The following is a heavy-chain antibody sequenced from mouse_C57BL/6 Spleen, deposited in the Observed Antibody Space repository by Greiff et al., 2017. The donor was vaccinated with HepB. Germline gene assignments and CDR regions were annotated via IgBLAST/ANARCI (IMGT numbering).Heavy chain of an antibody. Sequence: VQLQQPGAELVKPGASVKLSCKASGYTFTSYWMQWVKQRPGQGLEWIGEIDPSDSYTNYNQKFKGKATLTVDTSSSTAYMQLSSLTSEDSAVYYCARRNDYDPFDYWGQGTTLTVSS. V-gene: IGHV1-50*01. CDR3: ARRNDYDPFDY. CDR2: IDPSDSYT. CDR1: GYTFTSYW. D-gene: IGHD2-4*01. J-gene: IGHJ2*01.